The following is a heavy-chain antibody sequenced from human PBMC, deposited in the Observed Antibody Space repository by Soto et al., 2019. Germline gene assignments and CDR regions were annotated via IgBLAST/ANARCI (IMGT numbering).Heavy chain of an antibody. D-gene: IGHD2-15*01. CDR2: ITWNSGKI. CDR3: VKDSYADFHRVLSTAEYFFDY. CDR1: GFTFDAYA. V-gene: IGHV3-9*01. J-gene: IGHJ4*01. Sequence: GGSLRPSCTASGFTFDAYAMHWVRQGPGRGLEGVSGITWNSGKIAYADSVKGRFTIARDDDNNSLYLQMNSLRPEDTALYYCVKDSYADFHRVLSTAEYFFDYWGHGTLVTVSS.